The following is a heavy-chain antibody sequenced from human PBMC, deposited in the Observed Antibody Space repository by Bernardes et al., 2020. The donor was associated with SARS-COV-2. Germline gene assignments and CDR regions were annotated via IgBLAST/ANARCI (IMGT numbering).Heavy chain of an antibody. CDR2: IIPILGIA. D-gene: IGHD3-22*01. V-gene: IGHV1-69*02. CDR3: ARARYYYDSSGYYLPYYGMDV. CDR1: GGTFSSYT. J-gene: IGHJ6*02. Sequence: SMKVSCKASGGTFSSYTISWVRQAPGQGLEWMGRIIPILGIANYAQKFQGRVTITADKSTSTAYMELSSLRSEDTAVYYCARARYYYDSSGYYLPYYGMDVWGQGTTVTVSS.